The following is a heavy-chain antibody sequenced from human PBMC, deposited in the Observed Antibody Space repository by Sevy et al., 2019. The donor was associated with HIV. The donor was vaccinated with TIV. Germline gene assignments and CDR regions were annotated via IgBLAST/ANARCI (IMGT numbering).Heavy chain of an antibody. CDR2: IYWDDNK. CDR3: AHSLYGDYIGGYFDY. Sequence: SGPTLVKPTQTLTLPCTFSGFSLSTSGVGVGWIRQPPGKALEWLGLIYWDDNKRYSPALRSRLTITKDTSKNQVVLTVTNMDPVDTATYYCAHSLYGDYIGGYFDYWGQGTLVTVSS. D-gene: IGHD4-17*01. CDR1: GFSLSTSGVG. J-gene: IGHJ4*02. V-gene: IGHV2-5*02.